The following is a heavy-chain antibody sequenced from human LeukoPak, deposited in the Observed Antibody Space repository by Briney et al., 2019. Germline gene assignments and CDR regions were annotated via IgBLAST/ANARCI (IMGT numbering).Heavy chain of an antibody. CDR1: GGSISSGGYY. V-gene: IGHV4-31*03. D-gene: IGHD3-22*01. Sequence: SQTLSLTCTVSGGSISSGGYYWSWIRQHPGKGLEWIGYIYYSGSTYYNPSLKSRVTISVDTSKNQFSLKLSSVTAADTAVYYCARVDYDSSGYVDCWGQGTLVTVSS. CDR2: IYYSGST. CDR3: ARVDYDSSGYVDC. J-gene: IGHJ4*02.